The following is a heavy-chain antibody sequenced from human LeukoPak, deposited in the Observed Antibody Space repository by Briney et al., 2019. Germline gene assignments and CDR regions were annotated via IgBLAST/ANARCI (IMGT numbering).Heavy chain of an antibody. V-gene: IGHV3-30*01. CDR3: ARNGLLRGYHTWFDS. J-gene: IGHJ5*01. CDR2: ISHDGSNK. Sequence: GGSLRLSCAASEFTFSNYAMHWVPQVPGKGLEWVAVISHDGSNKDYAGSVKGRFTISRDNSKNTLYLQMNSLRTEDSAVYSCARNGLLRGYHTWFDSWGQGTLVTVSS. CDR1: EFTFSNYA. D-gene: IGHD3-3*01.